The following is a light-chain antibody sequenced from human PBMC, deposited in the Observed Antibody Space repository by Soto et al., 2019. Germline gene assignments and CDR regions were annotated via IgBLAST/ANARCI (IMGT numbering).Light chain of an antibody. V-gene: IGKV1-6*01. CDR3: LQDFNYPLP. J-gene: IGKJ4*01. CDR2: VAS. CDR1: QDIKKD. Sequence: AIQMTQSQSSLSASVGDRVTITCRASQDIKKDLGWYQQKPGKAPKLLIYVASSLQSGVPSRFSGSGSGTDFTLTISSLQPEDFATYYCLQDFNYPLPFGGGTKVEVK.